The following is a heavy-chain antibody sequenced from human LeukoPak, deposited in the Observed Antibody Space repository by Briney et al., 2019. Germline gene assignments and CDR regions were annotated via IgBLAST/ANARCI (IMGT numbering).Heavy chain of an antibody. CDR1: GGSISSGGYY. CDR3: ARVSSRGSGYPFDY. D-gene: IGHD3-22*01. J-gene: IGHJ4*02. V-gene: IGHV4-31*03. Sequence: SETLSLTCTVSGGSISSGGYYWSWIRQHPGKGLEWIGYIYYSGSTYYNPSLKSRVTISVDTSKNQFSLKLSSVTAADTAVYYCARVSSRGSGYPFDYWGRGTLVTVSS. CDR2: IYYSGST.